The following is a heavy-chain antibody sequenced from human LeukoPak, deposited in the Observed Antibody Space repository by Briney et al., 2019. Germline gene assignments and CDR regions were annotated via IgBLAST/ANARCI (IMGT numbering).Heavy chain of an antibody. CDR2: ISGSGGST. Sequence: GGSLRLSCAASGFTFSSYGMHWVRQAPGKGLEWVSAISGSGGSTYYADSVKGRFTISRDNSKNTLYLQMNSLRAEDTAVYYCAKKRTSSSYYYGMDVWGQGTTVTVSS. J-gene: IGHJ6*02. CDR3: AKKRTSSSYYYGMDV. CDR1: GFTFSSYG. D-gene: IGHD2-15*01. V-gene: IGHV3-23*01.